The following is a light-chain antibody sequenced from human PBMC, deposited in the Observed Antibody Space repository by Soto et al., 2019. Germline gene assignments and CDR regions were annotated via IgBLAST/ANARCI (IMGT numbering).Light chain of an antibody. Sequence: QSVLTQPRSVSGSPGQSVTISCTGTSSDVGGYNYVSWYQEQPGKAPKLMIYDVSKRPSGVPDRLSGSKSGNTASLTISGLQAEDEADYYCCSYAGSYSYVFGTGTKV. J-gene: IGLJ1*01. V-gene: IGLV2-11*01. CDR3: CSYAGSYSYV. CDR1: SSDVGGYNY. CDR2: DVS.